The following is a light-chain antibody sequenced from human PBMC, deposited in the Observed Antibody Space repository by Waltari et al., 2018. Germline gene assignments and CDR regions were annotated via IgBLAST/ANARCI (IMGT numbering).Light chain of an antibody. Sequence: QSALTQPASMSGSPGQSITIPCTGTSSDVGGYIYVSWYQQHPGEAPKLMIFAVSRRPSGVSDRFSGSKSGNTASLTISGLQAEDEADYYCGSYASGNSILFGGGTKVTVL. V-gene: IGLV2-14*03. CDR1: SSDVGGYIY. CDR3: GSYASGNSIL. CDR2: AVS. J-gene: IGLJ2*01.